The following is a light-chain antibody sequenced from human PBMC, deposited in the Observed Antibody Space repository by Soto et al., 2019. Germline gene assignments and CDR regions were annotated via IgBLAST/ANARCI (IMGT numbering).Light chain of an antibody. Sequence: IVLTQSACALSLSPGDRVTLSCRASQRLXRRYLGWYQQKPGQAPRLLMYGASIRAAGVPDRFSASGSGTQFTLTINGLELEDFTVYYWHHYETFGQGTKVDIK. J-gene: IGKJ1*01. CDR1: QRLXRRY. CDR3: HHYET. V-gene: IGKV3-20*01. CDR2: GAS.